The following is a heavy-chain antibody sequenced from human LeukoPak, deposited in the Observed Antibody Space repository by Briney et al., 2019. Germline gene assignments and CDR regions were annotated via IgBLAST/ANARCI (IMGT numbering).Heavy chain of an antibody. Sequence: GGSLRLSCAASGFTFSIYAMSWVRQGPGKGLEWVSAVGGSGDNTYYADSVKGQFTISRDHSRSTLYLQMNSLRVEDTAMYYCARNRDGYNSFDFWGQGTLVTVSS. CDR1: GFTFSIYA. J-gene: IGHJ4*02. CDR3: ARNRDGYNSFDF. V-gene: IGHV3-23*01. CDR2: VGGSGDNT. D-gene: IGHD5-24*01.